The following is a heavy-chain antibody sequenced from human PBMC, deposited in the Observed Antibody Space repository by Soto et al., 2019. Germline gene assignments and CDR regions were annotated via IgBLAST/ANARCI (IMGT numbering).Heavy chain of an antibody. CDR1: GGSISSYY. Sequence: SETLSLTCTVSGGSISSYYWSWIRQPRGKGLEWIGYIYYSGSTNYNPSLKSRVTISVDTSKNQFSLKLSSVTAADTAVYYCARHRCSGGSCYLYWFDPWGQGTLVTVSS. J-gene: IGHJ5*02. V-gene: IGHV4-59*08. D-gene: IGHD2-15*01. CDR3: ARHRCSGGSCYLYWFDP. CDR2: IYYSGST.